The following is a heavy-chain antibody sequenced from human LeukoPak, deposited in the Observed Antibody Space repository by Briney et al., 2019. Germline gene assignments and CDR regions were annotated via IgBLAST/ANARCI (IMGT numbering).Heavy chain of an antibody. CDR1: GGSVSNYY. J-gene: IGHJ3*02. CDR3: ARAVRGEGAFDI. Sequence: SETLSLTCSVSGGSVSNYYWSWIRQPPGKGLEWIGYVYYTGSTNYNPSLKSRVTISVDTSKSQFSLKLSSVTAADTAVYYCARAVRGEGAFDIWGQGTMVTVSS. CDR2: VYYTGST. D-gene: IGHD3-16*01. V-gene: IGHV4-59*02.